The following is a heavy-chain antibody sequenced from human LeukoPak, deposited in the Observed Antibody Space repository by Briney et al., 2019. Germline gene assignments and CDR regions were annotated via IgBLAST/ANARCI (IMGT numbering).Heavy chain of an antibody. D-gene: IGHD1-14*01. J-gene: IGHJ6*03. V-gene: IGHV4-4*07. CDR1: GGSISSYY. CDR2: NYTSGST. CDR3: ARATPNRLHSYYMDV. Sequence: SSETLSLTCTVSGGSISSYYWSWIRQPAGKGLEWLGRNYTSGSTNYNPSLKSRVTMSVDTSKNQFSLKLSSVTAADTAVYYCARATPNRLHSYYMDVWGKGTTVTVSS.